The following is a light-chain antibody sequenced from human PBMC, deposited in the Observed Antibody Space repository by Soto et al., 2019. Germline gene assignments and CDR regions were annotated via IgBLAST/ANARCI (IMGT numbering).Light chain of an antibody. Sequence: EIVLTQSPGTLSLSPGERATLSCRASQSLNTNSLAWYQQKPGQTPRLLIYAASTRDTDIPDRFIGSGSGTDFALTITRLEPEDFALYYCQQYNASSLTFGPGTKLDVK. CDR2: AAS. CDR1: QSLNTNS. V-gene: IGKV3-20*01. CDR3: QQYNASSLT. J-gene: IGKJ3*01.